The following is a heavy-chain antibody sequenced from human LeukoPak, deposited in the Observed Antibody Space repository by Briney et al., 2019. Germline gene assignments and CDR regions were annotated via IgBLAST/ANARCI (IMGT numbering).Heavy chain of an antibody. V-gene: IGHV5-10-1*01. J-gene: IGHJ4*02. CDR2: IDPSDSYT. CDR1: GYSFTTLY. D-gene: IGHD1-26*01. CDR3: ARQIEAGATSPFDY. Sequence: GESLKTPCHASGYSFTTLYISWVRQMPGKGLEWMGRIDPSDSYTDYSPAFEGHVTISVDQSINTAFLQWSSLKASDTAMYYCARQIEAGATSPFDYWGQGTLVTVSS.